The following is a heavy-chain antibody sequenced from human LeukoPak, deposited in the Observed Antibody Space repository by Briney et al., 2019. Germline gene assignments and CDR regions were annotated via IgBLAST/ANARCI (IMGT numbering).Heavy chain of an antibody. CDR1: AFTFDDYC. CDR3: ARVRYGYSGRDY. CDR2: INWNGGST. D-gene: IGHD1-26*01. J-gene: IGHJ4*02. V-gene: IGHV3-20*01. Sequence: AGSLRLSCAASAFTFDDYCMSWVRHAPGKGLEWVSGINWNGGSTVYADSGKGRLTISRDNAKNSTYLQMDSLMATDPALSVCARVRYGYSGRDYCGQGALVTVSS.